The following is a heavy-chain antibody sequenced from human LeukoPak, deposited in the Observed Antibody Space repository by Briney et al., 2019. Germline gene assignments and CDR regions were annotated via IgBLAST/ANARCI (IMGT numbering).Heavy chain of an antibody. CDR3: ARWDGDCLDY. J-gene: IGHJ4*02. D-gene: IGHD2-21*01. V-gene: IGHV3-48*01. Sequence: GGSLRLSCAASGFTFSSYWMSWVRQAPGKGLEWVSYISSGSSTIYYADSVKGRFTISRDNAKNSLYLQMNSLRAEDTAVYYCARWDGDCLDYWGQGTLVTVSS. CDR2: ISSGSSTI. CDR1: GFTFSSYW.